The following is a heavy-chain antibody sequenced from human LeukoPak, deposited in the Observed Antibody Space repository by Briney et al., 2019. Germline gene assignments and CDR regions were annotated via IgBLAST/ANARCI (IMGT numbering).Heavy chain of an antibody. CDR1: GFTFSSSA. J-gene: IGHJ4*02. V-gene: IGHV3-23*01. CDR2: IGGSGGST. CDR3: AKRALGSFYYFDY. Sequence: PGGSLRLSCVASGFTFSSSAMSWVRQAPGKGLEWVSAIGGSGGSTYYADSVKGRATISRDNSKNTLYLQMNSLRDEDTALYYCAKRALGSFYYFDYWGQGALVTVSS.